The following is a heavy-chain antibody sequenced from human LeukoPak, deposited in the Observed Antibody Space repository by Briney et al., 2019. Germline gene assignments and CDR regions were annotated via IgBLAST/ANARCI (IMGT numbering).Heavy chain of an antibody. V-gene: IGHV1-3*01. CDR3: ARDCSGSANWFDP. J-gene: IGHJ5*02. CDR1: GYTFTSYA. CDR2: INAGNGNT. Sequence: ASVQVSCKASGYTFTSYAMHWVRQAPGQRLEWMGWINAGNGNTKYSQKFQGRVTITRDTSASTAYMELSSLRSEDTAVYYCARDCSGSANWFDPWGQGTLVTVSS. D-gene: IGHD2-15*01.